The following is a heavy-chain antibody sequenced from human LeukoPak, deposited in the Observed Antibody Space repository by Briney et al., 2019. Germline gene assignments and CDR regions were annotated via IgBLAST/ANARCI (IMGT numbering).Heavy chain of an antibody. CDR1: GYGFKNYW. D-gene: IGHD6-19*01. J-gene: IGHJ5*02. V-gene: IGHV5-51*01. CDR2: IYPGDSDT. CDR3: ARRLAVAGTNWFDP. Sequence: ESLNRSWKGAGYGFKNYWFGWARQMPGKGLEWMGIIYPGDSDTRYSPSFQGQVTISADKSISTAYLQWSSLKASDTGMYYCARRLAVAGTNWFDPWGQGTLVTVSS.